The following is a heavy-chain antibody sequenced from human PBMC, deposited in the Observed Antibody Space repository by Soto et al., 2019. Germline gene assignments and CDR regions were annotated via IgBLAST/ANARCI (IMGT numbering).Heavy chain of an antibody. D-gene: IGHD3-9*01. CDR3: AKRLAADNYYYYYGMDV. CDR1: GFTFSSYA. V-gene: IGHV3-23*01. J-gene: IGHJ6*02. Sequence: EVQMLESGGGLVQPGGSLRLSCAASGFTFSSYAMSWVRQAPGKGLEWVSAISGSGGSTYYADSVKGRFTISRDNSKNTLYLQMNSLRAEDTAVYYCAKRLAADNYYYYYGMDVWGQGTTVTVSS. CDR2: ISGSGGST.